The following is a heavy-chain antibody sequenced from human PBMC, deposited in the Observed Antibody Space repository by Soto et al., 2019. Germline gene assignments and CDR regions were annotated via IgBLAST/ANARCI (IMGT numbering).Heavy chain of an antibody. CDR2: IIPILGIA. V-gene: IGHV1-69*08. Sequence: QVQLVQSGAEVKKPGSSVKVSCEASGGTFSSYTISWVRQAPGQGLEWMGRIIPILGIANYAQKFQGRVTITADKSTSTAYMELSSLRSEDTAVYYCARDLPGESLYIENYMDVWGKGTTVTVSS. D-gene: IGHD3-16*01. J-gene: IGHJ6*03. CDR1: GGTFSSYT. CDR3: ARDLPGESLYIENYMDV.